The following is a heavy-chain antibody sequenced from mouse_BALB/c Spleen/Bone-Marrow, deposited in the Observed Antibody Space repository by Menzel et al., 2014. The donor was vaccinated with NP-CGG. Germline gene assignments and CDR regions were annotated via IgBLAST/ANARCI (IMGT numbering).Heavy chain of an antibody. CDR3: ARDMGGILFDS. D-gene: IGHD4-1*01. Sequence: EVMLVESGGGLVQPGGSLRLSCATSGFTFTDNYMNWVRQPPGKALEWLGFIRNKAYGYTTEYSASVKGRFTISRDNSQGILYLQMNSLRAEDSATYYCARDMGGILFDSWGQGTTLTVSS. CDR1: GFTFTDNY. J-gene: IGHJ2*01. CDR2: IRNKAYGYTT. V-gene: IGHV7-3*02.